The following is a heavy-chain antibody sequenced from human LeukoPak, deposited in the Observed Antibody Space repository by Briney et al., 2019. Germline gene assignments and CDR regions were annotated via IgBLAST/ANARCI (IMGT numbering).Heavy chain of an antibody. V-gene: IGHV4-34*01. CDR2: INHSGST. CDR3: ARGSRRSYSSSWYAKGGFDY. CDR1: GVSFSDYS. D-gene: IGHD6-13*01. Sequence: SETLSLTCAVSGVSFSDYSWSWIRQPPGKGLEWIGEINHSGSTNYNPSLKSRVTISVDTSKNQFSLKLSSVTAADTAVYYCARGSRRSYSSSWYAKGGFDYWGQGTLVTVSS. J-gene: IGHJ4*02.